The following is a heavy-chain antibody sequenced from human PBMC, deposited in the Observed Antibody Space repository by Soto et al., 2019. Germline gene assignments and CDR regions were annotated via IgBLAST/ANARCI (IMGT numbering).Heavy chain of an antibody. CDR2: IIPIFGTA. V-gene: IGHV1-69*01. CDR1: VGTFSSYA. J-gene: IGHJ5*02. D-gene: IGHD5-18*01. CDR3: ASDRSSGYSYGYGIGFWFDP. Sequence: QVQLVQSGAEVKKPGSSVKVSCKASVGTFSSYAISWVRQAPGQGLEWMGGIIPIFGTANYAQKFQGRVTLTADESTSTAYMELSSPRSEDTAVYYCASDRSSGYSYGYGIGFWFDPWGQGTLVTVSS.